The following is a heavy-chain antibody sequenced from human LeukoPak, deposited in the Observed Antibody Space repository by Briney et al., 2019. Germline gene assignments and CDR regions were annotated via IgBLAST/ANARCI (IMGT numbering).Heavy chain of an antibody. Sequence: ASVKVSCKASGYTFTNYYIHWVRQAPGQGLECMGIINPSGGSTSYAQKFQGRVTMTRDMSTSTVYMELSSLRSEDTAVYYCARRVSSYYDSSGYYPFDYWGQGTLVTVSS. J-gene: IGHJ4*02. D-gene: IGHD3-22*01. CDR3: ARRVSSYYDSSGYYPFDY. V-gene: IGHV1-46*01. CDR2: INPSGGST. CDR1: GYTFTNYY.